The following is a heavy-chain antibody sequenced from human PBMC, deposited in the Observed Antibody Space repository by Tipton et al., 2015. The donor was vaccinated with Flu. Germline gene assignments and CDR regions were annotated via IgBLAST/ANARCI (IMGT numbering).Heavy chain of an antibody. CDR3: ARHPSSLGAFDI. J-gene: IGHJ3*02. Sequence: TLSLTCAVSGYSISSGYYWGWIRQPPGKGLGWIGSIYHSGSTYYNPSLKSRVTISVDTSKNQFSLKLSSVTAADTAVYYCARHPSSLGAFDIWGQGTMVTVSS. CDR2: IYHSGST. V-gene: IGHV4-38-2*01. CDR1: GYSISSGYY. D-gene: IGHD7-27*01.